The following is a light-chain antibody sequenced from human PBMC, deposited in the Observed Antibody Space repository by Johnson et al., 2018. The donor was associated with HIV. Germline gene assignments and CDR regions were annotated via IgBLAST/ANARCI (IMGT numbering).Light chain of an antibody. CDR1: SSNIENNY. J-gene: IGLJ1*01. V-gene: IGLV1-51*02. CDR2: ENN. Sequence: QSVLTQPPSVSATPGQKVTISCSGSSSNIENNYVSWYQQLPETAPKLLIYENNKRPSGIPDRFSGSKSGTSATLGVTGRQTGDEADYFCGTWDSSLRGYVFGTGTKVTVL. CDR3: GTWDSSLRGYV.